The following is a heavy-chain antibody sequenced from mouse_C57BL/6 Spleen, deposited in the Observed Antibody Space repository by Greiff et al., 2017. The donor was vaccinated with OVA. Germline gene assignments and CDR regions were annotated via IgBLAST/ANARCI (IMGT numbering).Heavy chain of an antibody. J-gene: IGHJ2*01. V-gene: IGHV5-6*01. D-gene: IGHD1-1*01. CDR1: GFTFSSYG. CDR3: ARNPYYYGSSYRFDY. CDR2: ISSGGSYT. Sequence: EVQLVESGGDLVKPGGSLKLSCAASGFTFSSYGMSWVRQTPDKRLEWVATISSGGSYTYYPDSVKGRFTISRDNAKNTLYLQMSSLKSEDTAMYYCARNPYYYGSSYRFDYWGQGTTLPVPP.